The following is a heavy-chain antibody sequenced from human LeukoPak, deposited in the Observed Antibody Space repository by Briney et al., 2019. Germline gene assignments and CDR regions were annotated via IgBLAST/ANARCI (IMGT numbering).Heavy chain of an antibody. CDR3: AKDGGLWVSAHWGDS. CDR1: GFTFSSYT. J-gene: IGHJ4*02. Sequence: GGSLRLSCAASGFTFSSYTMSWVRQAPGKGLEWVSTITTSDGNTYYADSVKGRFTVSRDNSKNTLFLQMSSLRAEDTAVYYCAKDGGLWVSAHWGDSWGRGTLVTVSS. D-gene: IGHD7-27*01. CDR2: ITTSDGNT. V-gene: IGHV3-23*01.